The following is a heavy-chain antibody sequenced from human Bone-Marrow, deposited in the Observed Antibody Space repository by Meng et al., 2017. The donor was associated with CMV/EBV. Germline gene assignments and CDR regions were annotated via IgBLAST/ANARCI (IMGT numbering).Heavy chain of an antibody. Sequence: ASVKVSCKASGYIFTGYYMHWVRQAPGQGLEWMGWINPNSGDTKFEEKFQGRVTMTRDTSISTAYMELSRLRSDDTAVYFCAKDALGKAVDIWGQGTMVTVSS. D-gene: IGHD1-26*01. CDR2: INPNSGDT. CDR3: AKDALGKAVDI. J-gene: IGHJ3*02. CDR1: GYIFTGYY. V-gene: IGHV1-2*02.